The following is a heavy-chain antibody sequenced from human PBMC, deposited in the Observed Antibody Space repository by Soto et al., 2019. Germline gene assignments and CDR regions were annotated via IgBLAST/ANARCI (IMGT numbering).Heavy chain of an antibody. D-gene: IGHD3-16*01. Sequence: PGGSLRLSCAASGFTFSSYAMSWVRQAPGKGLEWVSGISGSGGRTYYADSVKGRLAISRDNSKNTLYLQMNSLRAEDTAVYYCAKDLYQVGEYGLDGWGQGTTVTVAS. J-gene: IGHJ6*02. CDR3: AKDLYQVGEYGLDG. CDR1: GFTFSSYA. CDR2: ISGSGGRT. V-gene: IGHV3-23*01.